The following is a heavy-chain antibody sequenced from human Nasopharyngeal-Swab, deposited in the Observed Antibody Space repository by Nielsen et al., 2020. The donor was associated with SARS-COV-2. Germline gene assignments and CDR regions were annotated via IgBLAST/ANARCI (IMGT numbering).Heavy chain of an antibody. Sequence: GESLKISCVASGFSFSRYSMNWVRQTPGKGLEWVSYISSSTSTIYYADSVKGRFTISRDNAKNSLYLQMNSLRAEDTAVYYCARGAPLTKYQLLSSYWYFDLWGRGTLVTVSS. V-gene: IGHV3-48*01. J-gene: IGHJ2*01. CDR3: ARGAPLTKYQLLSSYWYFDL. CDR2: ISSSTSTI. D-gene: IGHD2-2*01. CDR1: GFSFSRYS.